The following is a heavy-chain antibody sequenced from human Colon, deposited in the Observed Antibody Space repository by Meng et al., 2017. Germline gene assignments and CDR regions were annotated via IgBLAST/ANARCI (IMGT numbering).Heavy chain of an antibody. CDR1: GYTFTDYD. D-gene: IGHD2-21*01. CDR2: MNPNTGST. J-gene: IGHJ5*02. V-gene: IGHV1-8*01. Sequence: QKQLVQSGAEVKKPGSSVKVSCKASGYTFTDYDINWVRQVTGQGLEWMGWMNPNTGSTDYAQKFQGRVTMTRNSSLSTAYMELSSLRSDDTAVYYCARGPFRIGRSWFDPWGQGTLVTVSS. CDR3: ARGPFRIGRSWFDP.